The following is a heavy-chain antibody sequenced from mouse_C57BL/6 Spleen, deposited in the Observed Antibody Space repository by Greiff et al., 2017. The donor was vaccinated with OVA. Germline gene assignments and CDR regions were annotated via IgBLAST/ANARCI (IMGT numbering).Heavy chain of an antibody. CDR3: ARDPLLSVRYFDV. D-gene: IGHD2-1*01. CDR2: ISDGGSYT. Sequence: EVQLVESGGGLVKPGGSLKLSCAASGFTFSSYAMSWVRQTPEKRLEWVATISDGGSYTYYPDNVKGRFTISRDNAKNNLYLQMSHLKSEDTAMYYCARDPLLSVRYFDVWGTGTTVTVSS. CDR1: GFTFSSYA. J-gene: IGHJ1*03. V-gene: IGHV5-4*01.